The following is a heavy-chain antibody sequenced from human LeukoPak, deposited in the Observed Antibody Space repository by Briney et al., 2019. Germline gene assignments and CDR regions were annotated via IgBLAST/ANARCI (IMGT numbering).Heavy chain of an antibody. Sequence: PSETLSLTCTVSSYSISNGYYWGWIRQPPGKGLEWIGSIYHSGNTYYNPSLKSRVTISVDTSKNQFSLKLSSVTTADTAVYYCARVPHGETIFGVVLYWFGPWGQGTLVTVFS. CDR1: SYSISNGYY. V-gene: IGHV4-38-2*02. D-gene: IGHD3-3*01. CDR2: IYHSGNT. J-gene: IGHJ5*02. CDR3: ARVPHGETIFGVVLYWFGP.